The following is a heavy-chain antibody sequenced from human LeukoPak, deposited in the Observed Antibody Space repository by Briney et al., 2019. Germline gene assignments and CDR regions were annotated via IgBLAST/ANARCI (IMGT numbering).Heavy chain of an antibody. D-gene: IGHD2-8*01. CDR3: ARGPMVPLWAFDI. CDR2: IYDSGST. J-gene: IGHJ3*02. Sequence: SETLSLTCTVSGGSISDRSYYWAWIRQPPGKGLEWIGSIYDSGSTHYNPSLKSRVTISIDTSKNQISLKLSSVTAADTAVFYCARGPMVPLWAFDIWGQGTMVTVSS. CDR1: GGSISDRSYY. V-gene: IGHV4-39*07.